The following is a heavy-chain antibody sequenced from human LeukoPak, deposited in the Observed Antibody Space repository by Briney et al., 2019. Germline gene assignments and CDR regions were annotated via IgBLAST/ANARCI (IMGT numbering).Heavy chain of an antibody. V-gene: IGHV4-31*03. CDR1: GGSVSSGSYY. CDR2: IYYSGST. J-gene: IGHJ6*02. CDR3: ARNYDFWSGYYTRPPPLADV. Sequence: SETLSLTCTVSGGSVSSGSYYWSWIRQPPGKGLEWIGYIYYSGSTYYNPSLKSRVTISVDTSKNQFSLKLSSVTAADTAVYYCARNYDFWSGYYTRPPPLADVWGQGTTVTVSS. D-gene: IGHD3-3*01.